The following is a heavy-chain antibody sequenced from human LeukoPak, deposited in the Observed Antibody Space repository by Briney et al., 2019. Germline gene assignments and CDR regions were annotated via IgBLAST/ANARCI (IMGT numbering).Heavy chain of an antibody. CDR3: AKGFNWGTRNAFDI. J-gene: IGHJ3*02. CDR2: IRYDGSNK. Sequence: PGGSLRLSCAASGFTFSSYGMHWVRQAPGKGLEWVAFIRYDGSNKYYADSVKGRFTISRDNSKNTLYLQMNSLRAEDTAVYYCAKGFNWGTRNAFDIWGQGTMVTVSS. D-gene: IGHD7-27*01. CDR1: GFTFSSYG. V-gene: IGHV3-30*02.